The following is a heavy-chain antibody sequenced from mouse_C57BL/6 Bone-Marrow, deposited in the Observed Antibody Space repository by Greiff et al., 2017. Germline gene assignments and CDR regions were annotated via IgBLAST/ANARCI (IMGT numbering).Heavy chain of an antibody. J-gene: IGHJ4*01. V-gene: IGHV1-64*01. Sequence: QVQLQQPGAELVKPGASVKLSCKASGYTFTSYWMHWVKQRPGQGLEWIGMIHPNSGSTNYNEKFKSKATLTVDKSSSTAYMQLSSLTSEDSAVYYCARGGTVVYYYAMGYWGQGTSVTVSS. D-gene: IGHD1-1*01. CDR3: ARGGTVVYYYAMGY. CDR2: IHPNSGST. CDR1: GYTFTSYW.